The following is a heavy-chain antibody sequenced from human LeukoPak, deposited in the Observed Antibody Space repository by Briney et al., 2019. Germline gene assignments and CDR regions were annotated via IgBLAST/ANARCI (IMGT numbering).Heavy chain of an antibody. V-gene: IGHV4-61*02. J-gene: IGHJ6*03. CDR3: ARDGGMVTNTHYYYYYMDV. CDR1: GGSISSGSYY. Sequence: SETLSLTCTVSGGSISSGSYYWSWIRQPAGKGLEWIGRIYTSGSTNYNPSLKSRVTISVDTSKNQFSLKLSSATAADTAVYYCARDGGMVTNTHYYYYYMDVWGKGTTVTISS. D-gene: IGHD2-15*01. CDR2: IYTSGST.